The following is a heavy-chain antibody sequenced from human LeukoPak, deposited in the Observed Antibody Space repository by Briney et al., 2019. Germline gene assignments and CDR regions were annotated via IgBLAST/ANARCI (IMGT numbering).Heavy chain of an antibody. J-gene: IGHJ3*02. CDR3: ARGGMVATISAFDI. D-gene: IGHD5-12*01. CDR2: ISSSSSYI. CDR1: GFTFSSYS. Sequence: GGSLRLSRAASGFTFSSYSMNWVRQAPGKGLEWVSSISSSSSYIYYADSVKGRFTISRDNAKNSLYLQMNSLRAEDTAVYYCARGGMVATISAFDIWGQGTMVTVSS. V-gene: IGHV3-21*01.